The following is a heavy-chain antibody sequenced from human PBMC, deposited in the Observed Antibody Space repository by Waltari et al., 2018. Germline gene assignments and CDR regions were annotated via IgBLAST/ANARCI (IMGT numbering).Heavy chain of an antibody. J-gene: IGHJ3*01. CDR1: GFPFSKAW. CDR3: LFVDTALIIPDVFDL. D-gene: IGHD5-18*01. CDR2: SKITVDGGTT. V-gene: IGHV3-15*01. Sequence: EVQLVESGGGLVKPGGSLRLSCSASGFPFSKAWMNWIRQALGKGLEWVCRSKITVDGGTTDYAAPVQGRFTISRDDSKNTLYRQMSSLRTEDTAVYYCLFVDTALIIPDVFDLWGQGTLVTVSS.